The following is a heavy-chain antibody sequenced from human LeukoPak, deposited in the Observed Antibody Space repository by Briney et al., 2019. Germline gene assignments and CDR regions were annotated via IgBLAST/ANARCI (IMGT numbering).Heavy chain of an antibody. Sequence: SETLSLTCTVSGGSISSSSYYWGWIRQPPGKGLEWIGYIYYSGSTNYNPSLKSRVTISVDTSKNQFSLKLRSLTLADTAVYYCAREPDCYSGVFDYWGQGTLVTVSS. V-gene: IGHV4-61*01. CDR3: AREPDCYSGVFDY. CDR2: IYYSGST. CDR1: GGSISSSSYY. D-gene: IGHD1-14*01. J-gene: IGHJ4*02.